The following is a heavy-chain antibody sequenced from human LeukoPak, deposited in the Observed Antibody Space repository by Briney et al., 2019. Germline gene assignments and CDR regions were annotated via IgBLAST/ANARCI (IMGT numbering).Heavy chain of an antibody. D-gene: IGHD4/OR15-4a*01. CDR3: ARHDTAYGGFDI. J-gene: IGHJ3*02. Sequence: SETLSLTCTVSGGSISSYYWSWIRQPPGKGLEWIGYIYYSGSTMYNSSLKSRVTISVGTSKNQFSLKLSSVTAADTAVYYCARHDTAYGGFDIWGQGTMVTVSS. V-gene: IGHV4-59*08. CDR1: GGSISSYY. CDR2: IYYSGST.